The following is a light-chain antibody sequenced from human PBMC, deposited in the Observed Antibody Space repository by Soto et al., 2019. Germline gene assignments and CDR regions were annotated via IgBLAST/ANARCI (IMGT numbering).Light chain of an antibody. CDR2: KAS. Sequence: DIQMTQSPSTLTASIGDRVTITCRASETVKSWLAWYQQKSGKAPKFLIYKASSLESGVPSRFSGSGSGTQFTLTISALQSDDFATYYCQQYNSYPWTFGQGTRV. V-gene: IGKV1-5*03. J-gene: IGKJ1*01. CDR3: QQYNSYPWT. CDR1: ETVKSW.